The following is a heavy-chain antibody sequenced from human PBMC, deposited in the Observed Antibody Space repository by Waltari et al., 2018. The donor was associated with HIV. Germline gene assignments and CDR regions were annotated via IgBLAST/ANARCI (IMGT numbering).Heavy chain of an antibody. Sequence: QVQLVQSGAEVKKPGASVKVSCKASGYTFTGYYMHWARQAPGQGLEWRGWINPNGGGTNYAQKFQGRVTMTRDTSISTAYMELSRLRSDDTAVYYCARGPPYYYGLGSPGGGWFDPWGQGTLVTVSS. V-gene: IGHV1-2*02. CDR1: GYTFTGYY. J-gene: IGHJ5*02. CDR3: ARGPPYYYGLGSPGGGWFDP. CDR2: INPNGGGT. D-gene: IGHD3-10*01.